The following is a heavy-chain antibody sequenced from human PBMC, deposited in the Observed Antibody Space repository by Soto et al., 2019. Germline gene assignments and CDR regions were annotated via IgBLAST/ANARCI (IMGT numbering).Heavy chain of an antibody. Sequence: VKVCCKASGYTFTSYGRSWVRQYNGQGLEWMGGIIPIFGTANYAQKFQGRVTITADKSTSTAYIELSSLRSEDTAVYYCARGWAAAVHWYFDLWDRGPLLTVSS. D-gene: IGHD6-13*01. J-gene: IGHJ2*01. CDR1: GYTFTSYG. V-gene: IGHV1-69*06. CDR3: ARGWAAAVHWYFDL. CDR2: IIPIFGTA.